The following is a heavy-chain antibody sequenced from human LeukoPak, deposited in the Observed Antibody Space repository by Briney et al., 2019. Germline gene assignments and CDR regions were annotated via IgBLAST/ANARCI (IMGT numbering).Heavy chain of an antibody. CDR3: ARAGEGSGLPYSCYMDF. CDR2: INHSGST. Sequence: SETLSLTCAVYGGSFSDYYWTWIRQPPGKGLEWIGEINHSGSTNYNPSLKSRVTISVDTSKYQFSLKLNSVTAADTAVYYCARAGEGSGLPYSCYMDFWDKGTTVTVSS. D-gene: IGHD3-3*01. CDR1: GGSFSDYY. V-gene: IGHV4-34*01. J-gene: IGHJ6*03.